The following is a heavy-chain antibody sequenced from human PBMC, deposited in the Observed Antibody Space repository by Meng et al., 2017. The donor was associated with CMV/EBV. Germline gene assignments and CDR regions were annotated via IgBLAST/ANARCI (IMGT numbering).Heavy chain of an antibody. Sequence: RGAWVKVAAEALGGTFRGVAVGGVVRARGQGVEGLGGIIPIFGTANDAQKFQGRVTITADESTSTAYMELSSLRSEDTAVYYCARRGSYYGSGSYYNWFDPWGQGTLVTVSS. J-gene: IGHJ5*02. CDR1: GGTFRGVA. D-gene: IGHD3-10*01. V-gene: IGHV1-69*01. CDR3: ARRGSYYGSGSYYNWFDP. CDR2: IIPIFGTA.